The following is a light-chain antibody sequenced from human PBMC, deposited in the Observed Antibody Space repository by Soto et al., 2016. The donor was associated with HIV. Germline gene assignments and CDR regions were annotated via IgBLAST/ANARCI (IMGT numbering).Light chain of an antibody. CDR2: EDK. V-gene: IGLV3-1*01. CDR3: EAWDRNIVI. Sequence: SNELTQPPSVSVSPGQTASITCSGGSLGDRYASWYHQRPGQSPVLVIYEDKTRPSGIPVRFSGSNSGNTATLTISETQAVDEGDYYCEAWDRNIVIFGGGTRLNVL. J-gene: IGLJ2*01. CDR1: SLGDRY.